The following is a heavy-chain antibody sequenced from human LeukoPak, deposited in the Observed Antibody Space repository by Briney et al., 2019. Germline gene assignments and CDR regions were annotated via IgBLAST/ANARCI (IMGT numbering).Heavy chain of an antibody. Sequence: ASVKVSCKVSGYTLTVLSMHWVRQAPGKGREGMGGFDPEDGETIYAQKLQGRVTMTEDTSTDTAYMELSSLRSEDTAVYYCATEINITMSSEYFVGYYFDYWGQGTLVTVSS. D-gene: IGHD3-22*01. CDR2: FDPEDGET. V-gene: IGHV1-24*01. J-gene: IGHJ4*02. CDR3: ATEINITMSSEYFVGYYFDY. CDR1: GYTLTVLS.